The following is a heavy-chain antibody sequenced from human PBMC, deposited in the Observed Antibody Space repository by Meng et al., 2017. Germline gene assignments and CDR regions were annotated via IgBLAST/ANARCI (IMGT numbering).Heavy chain of an antibody. Sequence: GESLKISCAAAGFTLDDYGMSWVRQAPGKGLEWVSGINWNGGSTGYVDSVKGRFTISRDNAKNSLYLQMNSLRAEDTALYYCARDRLAGYCSSTSCYGFDMWGQGKKV. CDR3: ARDRLAGYCSSTSCYGFDM. CDR2: INWNGGST. D-gene: IGHD2-2*01. CDR1: GFTLDDYG. J-gene: IGHJ3*02. V-gene: IGHV3-20*04.